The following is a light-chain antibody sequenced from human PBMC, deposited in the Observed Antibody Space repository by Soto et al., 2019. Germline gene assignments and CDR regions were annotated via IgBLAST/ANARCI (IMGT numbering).Light chain of an antibody. V-gene: IGKV3-20*01. J-gene: IGKJ1*01. CDR3: QQYHKSPIT. CDR1: QSLTSSY. Sequence: DIVLTQSPGTLSLSPGERATLSCRANQSLTSSYLAWYQQKSGQAPRLLIYGASSRATGLPDRFSGSGSGTDFSLTISRLEPEDFAVYYCQQYHKSPITFGQGTKVDIK. CDR2: GAS.